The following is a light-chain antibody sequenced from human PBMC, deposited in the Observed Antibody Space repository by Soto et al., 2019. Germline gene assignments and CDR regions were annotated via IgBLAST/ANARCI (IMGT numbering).Light chain of an antibody. CDR2: HAY. CDR3: LQAASFPRT. V-gene: IGKV1-12*01. J-gene: IGKJ1*01. Sequence: IQMTQSPSSVSASLGYRFTVTCRASQDISGRLAWFQQKPGKAPKFLISHAYRLQNGVTSRFSGSESGTDFTLTINGLQPEDFATYYCLQAASFPRTVGQGTKVEIK. CDR1: QDISGR.